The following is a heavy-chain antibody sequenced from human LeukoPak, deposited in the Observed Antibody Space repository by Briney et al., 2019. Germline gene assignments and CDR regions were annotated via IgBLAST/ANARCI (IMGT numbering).Heavy chain of an antibody. CDR3: AKELKVAGFTTRFDY. V-gene: IGHV3-23*01. D-gene: IGHD6-19*01. CDR2: ITDNGGAT. Sequence: GGSLRLSCAVSGVTFSSNAMSCVRQAPGKGLEWVSVITDNGGATYYADSVKGRFAISRDNSKNTLYLHMNSLRAEDTAVYYCAKELKVAGFTTRFDYWGQGSLVTVSS. CDR1: GVTFSSNA. J-gene: IGHJ4*02.